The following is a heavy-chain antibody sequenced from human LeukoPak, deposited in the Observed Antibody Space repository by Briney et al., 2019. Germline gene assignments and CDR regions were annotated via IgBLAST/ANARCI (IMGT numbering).Heavy chain of an antibody. CDR3: ARGYHDPSSGLYSSSWYGGGHYFDY. Sequence: PSETLSLTCAVSGGSISSGGYSWSWIRQPPGEGLEWIGYIYHSGSTYYNPSLKSRVTISVDRSKNQFSLKLSSVTAADTAVYYCARGYHDPSSGLYSSSWYGGGHYFDYWGQGTLVTVSS. CDR1: GGSISSGGYS. D-gene: IGHD6-13*01. J-gene: IGHJ4*02. V-gene: IGHV4-30-2*01. CDR2: IYHSGST.